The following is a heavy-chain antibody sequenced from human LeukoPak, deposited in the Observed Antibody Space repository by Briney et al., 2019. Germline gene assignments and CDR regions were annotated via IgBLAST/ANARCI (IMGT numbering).Heavy chain of an antibody. D-gene: IGHD1-26*01. CDR3: ARSMSGGREL. CDR2: INEDGSRT. Sequence: PGGSLRLSCAGSGFTFSNNWVHWVRQAPGKGLVWVSRINEDGSRTDYADFVKGRFTISRDNAKNTLYLQMNSLSAEDTAMYYCARSMSGGRELWGQGTLVTVSP. V-gene: IGHV3-74*01. J-gene: IGHJ4*02. CDR1: GFTFSNNW.